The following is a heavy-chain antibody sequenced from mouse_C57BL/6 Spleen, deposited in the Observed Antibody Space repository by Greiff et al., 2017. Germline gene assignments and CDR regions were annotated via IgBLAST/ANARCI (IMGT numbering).Heavy chain of an antibody. D-gene: IGHD4-1*01. Sequence: EVQLVESGPGLVKPSQSLSLTCSVTGYSITSGYYWNWLRQFPGNKLEGMGYISYDGSNNYNPSLKNRISITRDTSKNQFFLKLNSVTTEDTATYYCARDLQLTGTDYWGQGTTLTVSS. CDR2: ISYDGSN. CDR3: ARDLQLTGTDY. V-gene: IGHV3-6*01. CDR1: GYSITSGYY. J-gene: IGHJ2*01.